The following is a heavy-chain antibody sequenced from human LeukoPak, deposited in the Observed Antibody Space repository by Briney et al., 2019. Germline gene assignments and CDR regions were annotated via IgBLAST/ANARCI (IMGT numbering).Heavy chain of an antibody. CDR1: GFAFSDYE. CDR3: ARDPLRYLRVGHYDY. Sequence: GGSLRLSCAASGFAFSDYEMNWVRQVPGKGLEWVSSIDYDSSHIYYAASVRGRFTISRDNARNSVYLQMNSLRVEDTAVYYCARDPLRYLRVGHYDYWGQGTLVAVSS. V-gene: IGHV3-21*01. CDR2: IDYDSSHI. J-gene: IGHJ4*02. D-gene: IGHD3-9*01.